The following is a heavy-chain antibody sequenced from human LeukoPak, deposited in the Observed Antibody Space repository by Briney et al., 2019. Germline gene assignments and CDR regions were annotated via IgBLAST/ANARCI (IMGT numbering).Heavy chain of an antibody. V-gene: IGHV3-64*01. CDR3: ARGGLLWFGELSGY. J-gene: IGHJ4*02. CDR1: GFTSSSYA. Sequence: GGSLRLSCAASGFTSSSYAMHWVRQAPGKVLEYVSVISSNGGSTYYANSVKGRFTISRDNSKNTLYLQMGSLRAEDMAVYYCARGGLLWFGELSGYWGQGTLVTVSS. CDR2: ISSNGGST. D-gene: IGHD3-10*01.